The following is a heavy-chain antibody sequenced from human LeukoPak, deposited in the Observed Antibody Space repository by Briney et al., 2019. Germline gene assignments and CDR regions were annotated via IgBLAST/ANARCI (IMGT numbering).Heavy chain of an antibody. V-gene: IGHV3-23*01. J-gene: IGHJ4*02. D-gene: IGHD5-24*01. Sequence: PGGSLRLSCAASGLTFSSYTMSWVRQAPGKGLEWVSAISGSGGTTYYADSVKGRFTISRDNSKNMLYLQMNSLRAEDTAVYYCAKSNGVDRNGYNSDYFDYWGQGTLVTVSS. CDR2: ISGSGGTT. CDR3: AKSNGVDRNGYNSDYFDY. CDR1: GLTFSSYT.